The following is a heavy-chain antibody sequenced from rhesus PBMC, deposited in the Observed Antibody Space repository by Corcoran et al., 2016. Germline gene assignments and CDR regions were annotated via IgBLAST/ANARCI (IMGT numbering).Heavy chain of an antibody. J-gene: IGHJ4*01. V-gene: IGHV4-169*02. CDR3: ARESSSSYFDY. CDR1: GGSISSSY. CDR2: IYGSGSST. Sequence: QLQLQESGPGLVKPSETLSVTCAVSGGSISSSYWSWIRQAPGKGLEWIGYIYGSGSSTNYNPALKSRVTLSVDTSKNQLSLKLSSVTAADTAVYYCARESSSSYFDYWGQGVLVTVSS. D-gene: IGHD6-19*01.